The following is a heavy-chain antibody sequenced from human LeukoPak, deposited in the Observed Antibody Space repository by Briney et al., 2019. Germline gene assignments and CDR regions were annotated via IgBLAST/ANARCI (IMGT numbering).Heavy chain of an antibody. V-gene: IGHV4-59*01. CDR1: GGSISSYY. CDR3: ARVDRYDFYFDY. D-gene: IGHD3-3*01. Sequence: SETLSLTCTASGGSISSYYWSWIRQPPGKGLEWIGYIYYSGSTNYNPSLKSRVTISVDTSKNQFSLKLSSVTAADTAVYYCARVDRYDFYFDYWGQGTLVTVSS. CDR2: IYYSGST. J-gene: IGHJ4*02.